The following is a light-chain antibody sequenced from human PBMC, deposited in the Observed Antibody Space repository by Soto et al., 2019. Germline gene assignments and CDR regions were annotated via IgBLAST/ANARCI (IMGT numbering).Light chain of an antibody. Sequence: EIVLTQSPGTLSLSPGERATLSCRASQSVTSNCLAWFQQKPGQGPRLLIYGASSRATGIPDRFSGSGSGTDFTLTISRLETEDFAVYYGQQDGSSPWTFGQGTKVEIK. CDR1: QSVTSNC. CDR2: GAS. J-gene: IGKJ1*01. V-gene: IGKV3-20*01. CDR3: QQDGSSPWT.